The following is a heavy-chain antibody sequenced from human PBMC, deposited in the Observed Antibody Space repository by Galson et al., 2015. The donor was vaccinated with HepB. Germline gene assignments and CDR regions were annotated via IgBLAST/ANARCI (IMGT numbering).Heavy chain of an antibody. D-gene: IGHD3-22*01. Sequence: SLRLSCAASGFTFSSYGMHWVRQAPGKGLEWVAVISYDGSNKYYADSVKGRFTISRDNSKNTLYLQMNSLRAEDTAVYYCAKDPVISGRNGYYLASLYYFDHWGQGTLVPVSS. CDR1: GFTFSSYG. CDR2: ISYDGSNK. CDR3: AKDPVISGRNGYYLASLYYFDH. J-gene: IGHJ4*02. V-gene: IGHV3-30*18.